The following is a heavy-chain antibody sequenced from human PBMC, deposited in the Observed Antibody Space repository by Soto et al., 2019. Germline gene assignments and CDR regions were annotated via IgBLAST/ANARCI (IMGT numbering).Heavy chain of an antibody. CDR2: ISYDGSNK. D-gene: IGHD2-2*01. CDR3: AKDLRQKPAASSLFYYYYGMDV. V-gene: IGHV3-30*18. Sequence: GGSLRLSCAASGLSFNTYGMHWVRQAPGKGLEWVAVISYDGSNKYYVESVKGRFTISRDNSKNTLFLQMDSLRAEDTAVYYCAKDLRQKPAASSLFYYYYGMDVWGQGTMVTVYS. CDR1: GLSFNTYG. J-gene: IGHJ6*02.